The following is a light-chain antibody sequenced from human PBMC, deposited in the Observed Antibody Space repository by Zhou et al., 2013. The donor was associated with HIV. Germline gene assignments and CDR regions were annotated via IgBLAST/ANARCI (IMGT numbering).Light chain of an antibody. CDR3: QHQTT. Sequence: DIQMTQSPLTLSASVGDRVTITCRASRAFGPWLAWYQQKPGGAPKLLIYKSSTLNTGVPSRFSGSGSGTDFTLTIDNVQPDDFATYYCQHQTTFGQGTKVDVK. CDR1: RAFGPW. V-gene: IGKV1-5*03. J-gene: IGKJ1*01. CDR2: KSS.